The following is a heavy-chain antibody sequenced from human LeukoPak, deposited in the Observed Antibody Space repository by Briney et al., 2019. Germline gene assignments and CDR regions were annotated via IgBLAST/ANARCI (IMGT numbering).Heavy chain of an antibody. J-gene: IGHJ4*02. D-gene: IGHD4-17*01. CDR1: GLTFSSYG. CDR3: AEAGDHIAGFDS. Sequence: GGSVRLSCAASGLTFSSYGMHWLRQAPGKGLEWVAFIRYDGSNKYYADSVKGRFTISRDNSKNTLYLQMNSLRAEDTAVYYCAEAGDHIAGFDSWGQGTLVTVSS. CDR2: IRYDGSNK. V-gene: IGHV3-30*02.